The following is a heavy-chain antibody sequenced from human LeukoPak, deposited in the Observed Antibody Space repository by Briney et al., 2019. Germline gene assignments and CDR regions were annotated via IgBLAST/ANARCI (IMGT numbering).Heavy chain of an antibody. CDR3: AKYGYGVGANYYYYGMDV. D-gene: IGHD1-26*01. J-gene: IGHJ6*02. Sequence: GGSLRLSCAASGFTFSSYAMSWVRQAPGKGLEWVPAISGSGGSTYYADSVKGRFTISRDNSKNTLYLQMNSLRAEDTAVYYCAKYGYGVGANYYYYGMDVWDQGTTVTVSS. CDR1: GFTFSSYA. V-gene: IGHV3-23*01. CDR2: ISGSGGST.